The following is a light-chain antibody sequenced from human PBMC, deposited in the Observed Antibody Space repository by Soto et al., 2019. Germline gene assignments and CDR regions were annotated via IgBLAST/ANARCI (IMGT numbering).Light chain of an antibody. CDR1: SSDVGGYNY. V-gene: IGLV2-14*01. Sequence: QSVLTQPASVSGSPGQSITISCTGTSSDVGGYNYVSCYQHHPGKAPRLMIYEASNRPSGVSHRFSGSRSGNTASLTISGLQAEDEADYYCSSYTSGSTLYVFGTGTKLTVL. CDR2: EAS. CDR3: SSYTSGSTLYV. J-gene: IGLJ1*01.